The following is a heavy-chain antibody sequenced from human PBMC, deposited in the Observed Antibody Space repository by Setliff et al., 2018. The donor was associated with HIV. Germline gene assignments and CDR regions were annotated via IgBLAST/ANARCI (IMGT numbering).Heavy chain of an antibody. V-gene: IGHV3-21*01. CDR3: ARDNLYYNTWNASPVYGLDV. D-gene: IGHD3-3*01. J-gene: IGHJ6*02. CDR2: ISIGSGGAI. Sequence: KTGGSLRLSCAASGFTFRNYKFNWVRQAPGRGLEWVSSISIGSGGAIDYADSVQGRFTISRDNAKNSLYLQMDGLRAEDTAVYFCARDNLYYNTWNASPVYGLDVWGQGTTVTVSS. CDR1: GFTFRNYK.